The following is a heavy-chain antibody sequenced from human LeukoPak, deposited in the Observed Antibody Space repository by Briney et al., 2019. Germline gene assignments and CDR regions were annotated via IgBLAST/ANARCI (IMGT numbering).Heavy chain of an antibody. Sequence: GRSLRLSCAASGFTFSSYAMHWVRQAPGKGLEWVAVISYDGSNKYYADSVKGRFTISRDNSKNTLYLQMNSLRAEDTAVYYCARGVDYDILTGYDYWGQGTLVTVSS. D-gene: IGHD3-9*01. CDR1: GFTFSSYA. CDR2: ISYDGSNK. CDR3: ARGVDYDILTGYDY. V-gene: IGHV3-30*04. J-gene: IGHJ4*02.